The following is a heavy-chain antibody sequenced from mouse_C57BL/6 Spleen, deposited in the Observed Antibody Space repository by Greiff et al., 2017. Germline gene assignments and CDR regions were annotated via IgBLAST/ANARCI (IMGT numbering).Heavy chain of an antibody. CDR3: ARQESQAKFAY. D-gene: IGHD3-2*02. Sequence: EVQVVESGGGLVKPGGSLKLSCAASGFTFSSYTMSWVRQTPEKRLEWVATISGGGGNTYYPDSVKGRFTISRDNAKNTLYLQMSSLRSEDTALYYCARQESQAKFAYWGQGTLVTVSA. J-gene: IGHJ3*01. V-gene: IGHV5-9*01. CDR2: ISGGGGNT. CDR1: GFTFSSYT.